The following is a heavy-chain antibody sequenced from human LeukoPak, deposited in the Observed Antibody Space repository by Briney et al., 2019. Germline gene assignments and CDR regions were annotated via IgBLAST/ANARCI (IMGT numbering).Heavy chain of an antibody. V-gene: IGHV1-24*01. CDR3: ATGRYCSGGSCLSWVYWFDP. Sequence: GASVKVSCKVSGYTLTELSMHWVRQAPGKGLEWMGGFDPEDGETIYAQKFQSRVTMTEDTSTDTAYMELSSLRSEDTAVYYCATGRYCSGGSCLSWVYWFDPWGQGTLVTVSS. D-gene: IGHD2-15*01. CDR1: GYTLTELS. J-gene: IGHJ5*02. CDR2: FDPEDGET.